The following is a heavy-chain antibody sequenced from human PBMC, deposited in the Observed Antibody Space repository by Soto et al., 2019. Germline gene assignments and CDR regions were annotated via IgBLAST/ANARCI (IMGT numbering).Heavy chain of an antibody. CDR3: AATFFGVVIDDY. V-gene: IGHV4-59*01. CDR1: GGAISSYY. CDR2: IYYSGST. Sequence: QVQLQESGPGLVKPSETLSLTCTVSGGAISSYYWSWIRQPPGKGLEWIGYIYYSGSTNYNPSLKSRVTISVDTSKNQFSLKLSSVTAADTAVYYCAATFFGVVIDDYWGQGTLVTFSS. J-gene: IGHJ4*02. D-gene: IGHD3-3*01.